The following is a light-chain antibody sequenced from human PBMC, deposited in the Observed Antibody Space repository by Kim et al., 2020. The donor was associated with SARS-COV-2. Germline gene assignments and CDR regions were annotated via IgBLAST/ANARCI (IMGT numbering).Light chain of an antibody. CDR1: EQIQSY. CDR2: EAS. CDR3: QQYDTYSAA. V-gene: IGKV1-5*03. Sequence: DIQMTQSPSTLSAFVGDRVIITCRASEQIQSYLAWYQQKPGKAPKLLIYEASKLESGVPSRFSASGSGTEFTLTISSLQPDDFATYYCQQYDTYSAAFGQRTKLEIK. J-gene: IGKJ2*01.